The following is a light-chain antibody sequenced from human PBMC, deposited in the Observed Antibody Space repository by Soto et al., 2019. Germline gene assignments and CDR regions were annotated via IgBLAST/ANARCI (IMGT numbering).Light chain of an antibody. J-gene: IGKJ3*01. V-gene: IGKV1-9*01. Sequence: DIQLTQSPSFLSASVGDRVTITCRASQGISSYLAWYQQKPGKAPKLLIYAASTLHIGVPSRFSGSGSGTEFTLTISSLQPEDFATYYCQQLNSYPQVTFGPGTKVDIK. CDR2: AAS. CDR1: QGISSY. CDR3: QQLNSYPQVT.